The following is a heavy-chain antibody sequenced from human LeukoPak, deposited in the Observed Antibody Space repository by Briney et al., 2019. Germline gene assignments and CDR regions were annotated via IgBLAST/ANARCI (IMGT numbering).Heavy chain of an antibody. CDR3: ATAAYREWLSRGRYFDY. D-gene: IGHD3-3*01. Sequence: ASVKVSCKVSGYTLTELSMHWVRQAPGKGLEWMGGFDPEDGETIYAQKFQGRVTMTEDTSTDTAYMELSSLRSEDTAVYYCATAAYREWLSRGRYFDYWGQGTLVTVSS. CDR2: FDPEDGET. CDR1: GYTLTELS. V-gene: IGHV1-24*01. J-gene: IGHJ4*02.